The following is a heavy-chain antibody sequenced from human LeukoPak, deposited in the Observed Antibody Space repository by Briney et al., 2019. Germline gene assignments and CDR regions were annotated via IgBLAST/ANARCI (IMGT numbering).Heavy chain of an antibody. D-gene: IGHD3-10*01. CDR1: GFTFSSYG. Sequence: GGSLRLSPAASGFTFSSYGMHWVRRAPGKGLEWVAVISYDGSNKYYADSVKGRFTISRDNSKNTLYLQMNSLRAEGTAVYYCAKAPLRYYYGSGSYLDDWGQGTLVTVSS. CDR2: ISYDGSNK. V-gene: IGHV3-30*18. J-gene: IGHJ4*02. CDR3: AKAPLRYYYGSGSYLDD.